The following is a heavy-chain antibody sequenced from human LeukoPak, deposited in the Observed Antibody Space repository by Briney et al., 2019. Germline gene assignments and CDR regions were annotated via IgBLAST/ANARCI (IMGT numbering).Heavy chain of an antibody. CDR2: INPSGGST. J-gene: IGHJ4*02. V-gene: IGHV1-46*01. Sequence: GASVKVSCKASGYTFTSYYMHWVRQAPGQGLEWMGIINPSGGSTSYAQKFQGRVTMTRNTSISTAYMELSSLRSEDTAVYYCARGYSVPDFDYWGQGTLVTVSS. CDR3: ARGYSVPDFDY. D-gene: IGHD4-23*01. CDR1: GYTFTSYY.